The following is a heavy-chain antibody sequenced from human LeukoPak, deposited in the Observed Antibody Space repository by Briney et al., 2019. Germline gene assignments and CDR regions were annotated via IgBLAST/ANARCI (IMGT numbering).Heavy chain of an antibody. J-gene: IGHJ4*02. D-gene: IGHD6-19*01. CDR2: MNPNSANA. CDR3: ARGAWSSSGYTALYYFDY. V-gene: IGHV1-8*02. Sequence: ASVKVSCKASGYTFTGYYMHWVRQAPGQGLEWMGWMNPNSANAGYSQKFQDRVTMTRSTSISTAYMELSSLRSEDTAVYYCARGAWSSSGYTALYYFDYWGQGTLVTVSS. CDR1: GYTFTGYY.